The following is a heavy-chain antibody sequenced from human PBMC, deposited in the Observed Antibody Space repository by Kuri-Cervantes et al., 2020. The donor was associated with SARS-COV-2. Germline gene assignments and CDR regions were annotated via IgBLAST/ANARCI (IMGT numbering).Heavy chain of an antibody. CDR2: IYYSGST. CDR1: GGSISSYY. D-gene: IGHD1-26*01. Sequence: SETLSLTCTVSGGSISSYYWSWIRQPPGKGLEWIGYIYYSGSTNYNPSLKSRVTISVDTSKNQFSLKLSSVTAADTAVYYCARDGGYSGSYLVDYWGQGTLVTVSS. CDR3: ARDGGYSGSYLVDY. V-gene: IGHV4-59*12. J-gene: IGHJ4*02.